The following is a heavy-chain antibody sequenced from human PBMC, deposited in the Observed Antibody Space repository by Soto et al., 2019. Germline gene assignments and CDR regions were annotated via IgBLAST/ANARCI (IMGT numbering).Heavy chain of an antibody. D-gene: IGHD2-15*01. Sequence: ASVKVSCKASGYTFTSYAIHWVRQAPGQRLEWMGWINAGNGNTKYSQKFQGRVTMTTDTSASTAYMELSSLRSEDTAVYYCARDLGGWPDYWGQGTLVTVSS. J-gene: IGHJ4*02. V-gene: IGHV1-3*01. CDR3: ARDLGGWPDY. CDR2: INAGNGNT. CDR1: GYTFTSYA.